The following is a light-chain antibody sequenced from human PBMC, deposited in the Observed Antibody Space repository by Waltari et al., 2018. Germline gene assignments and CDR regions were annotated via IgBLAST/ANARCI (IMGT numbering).Light chain of an antibody. CDR2: GAS. CDR1: QSISGA. J-gene: IGKJ1*01. CDR3: QHYVRLPGT. V-gene: IGKV3-20*01. Sequence: EIVLTQSPGTLPLSPGERATLSCRARQSISGALAWDQQQPGQAPRLLIYGASNRATGIPDRFSGSGSGTEFSLTVSRLEPEDFAVYYCQHYVRLPGTFGQGTRVEI.